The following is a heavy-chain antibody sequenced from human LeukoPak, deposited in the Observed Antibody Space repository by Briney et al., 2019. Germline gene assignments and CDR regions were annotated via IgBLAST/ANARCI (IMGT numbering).Heavy chain of an antibody. D-gene: IGHD3-22*01. CDR1: GFTFGDYA. CDR2: IRSKAYGETT. V-gene: IGHV3-49*04. J-gene: IGHJ4*02. Sequence: PGRSLRLSCTASGFTFGDYAMSWVRQAPGKGLEWVGFIRSKAYGETTEDAASVKGRFTISRDDSKSITYLQMNSLKTEDTAVYYCTAAGGDNSGYFNAYWGQGTLVTVSS. CDR3: TAAGGDNSGYFNAY.